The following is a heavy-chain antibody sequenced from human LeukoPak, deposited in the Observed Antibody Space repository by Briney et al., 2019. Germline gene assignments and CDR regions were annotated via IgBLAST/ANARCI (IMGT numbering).Heavy chain of an antibody. CDR3: AKDDVAAFATGHMDV. Sequence: GGSLRLSCAASGFTFSSYAMSWVRQAPGKGLEWVSAISGSGGSTYYADSVKGRFTISRDRSKNTVYLQMNGLRADDTAVYYCAKDDVAAFATGHMDVWGKGTTVTVSS. CDR2: ISGSGGST. V-gene: IGHV3-23*01. J-gene: IGHJ6*03. CDR1: GFTFSSYA. D-gene: IGHD6-6*01.